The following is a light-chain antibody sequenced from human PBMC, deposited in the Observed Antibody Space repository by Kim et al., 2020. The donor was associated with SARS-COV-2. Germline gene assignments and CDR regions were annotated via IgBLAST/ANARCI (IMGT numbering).Light chain of an antibody. Sequence: VAPGERATRSGRASQIVDNNLGWYQHKPGQSPSLLIFGASTRATGTPDRFSGSGSGTEFTLSISSLQSEDFAVYYGQQYHDYSWTFGQGTKVDIK. CDR3: QQYHDYSWT. CDR1: QIVDNN. J-gene: IGKJ1*01. V-gene: IGKV3-15*01. CDR2: GAS.